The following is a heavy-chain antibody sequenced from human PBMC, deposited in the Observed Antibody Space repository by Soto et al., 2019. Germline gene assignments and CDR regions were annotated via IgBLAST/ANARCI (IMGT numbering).Heavy chain of an antibody. CDR1: GGTFNSFA. CDR3: ARDQGLYVHTGMVIDYYGMDV. CDR2: VIPNFETT. V-gene: IGHV1-69*01. J-gene: IGHJ6*02. D-gene: IGHD5-18*01. Sequence: QVQLVQSGAEVKKPGSSVKVSCNTSGGTFNSFAISWVRQAPGQGLEWMGGVIPNFETTYYAQKFQGRLTIAADESTATAYMELSSLRSEDTAVYYCARDQGLYVHTGMVIDYYGMDVWGQGTTVTGSS.